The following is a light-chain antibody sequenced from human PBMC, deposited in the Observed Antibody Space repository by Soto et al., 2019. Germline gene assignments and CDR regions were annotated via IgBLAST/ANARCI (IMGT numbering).Light chain of an antibody. CDR2: GAS. CDR3: QQYNNWPTWT. J-gene: IGKJ1*01. Sequence: EMVMTQSPATLSVSPGERATLSFRASQSVSSNLAWYQQKPGQAPRLLIYGASTRATGIPARFSGSGSGIVFTLTISSLQSEDFAVYYCQQYNNWPTWTFGQGTKVEIK. V-gene: IGKV3-15*01. CDR1: QSVSSN.